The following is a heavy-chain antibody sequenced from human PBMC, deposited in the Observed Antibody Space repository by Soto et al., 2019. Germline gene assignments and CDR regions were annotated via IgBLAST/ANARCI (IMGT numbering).Heavy chain of an antibody. J-gene: IGHJ4*02. V-gene: IGHV3-30*03. CDR1: GFTFSSYG. CDR2: ISYYGSNK. CDR3: ARSPYSVSYLAYFDY. D-gene: IGHD1-26*01. Sequence: QVQLVESGGGVVQPGRSLRLSCAASGFTFSSYGMHWVRQAPGKGLEWLAVISYYGSNKYYADSVKGRFTISRDNSKNTLYLQMNSLRAEDTAVYYCARSPYSVSYLAYFDYWGQGTLVTVSS.